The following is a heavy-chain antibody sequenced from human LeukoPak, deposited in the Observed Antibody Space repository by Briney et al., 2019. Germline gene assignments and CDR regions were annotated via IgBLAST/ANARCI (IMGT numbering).Heavy chain of an antibody. CDR2: ISSNGGST. CDR3: ARDPLQSHYYDNSGWKLYFDY. D-gene: IGHD3-22*01. Sequence: GGSLRLSCAASGFTFSSYAMHWVRQAPGKGLEYVSAISSNGGSTYYANSVKGRFTISRDNSKNTLYLQMGSLRAEDMAVYYCARDPLQSHYYDNSGWKLYFDYWGQGTLVTVSS. J-gene: IGHJ4*02. CDR1: GFTFSSYA. V-gene: IGHV3-64*01.